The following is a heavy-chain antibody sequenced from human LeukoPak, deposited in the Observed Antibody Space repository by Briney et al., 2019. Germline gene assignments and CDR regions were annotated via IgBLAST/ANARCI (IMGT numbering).Heavy chain of an antibody. CDR3: AKDPQGYFAYYFDY. CDR1: GFTFSRYT. V-gene: IGHV3-21*04. D-gene: IGHD3-9*01. CDR2: ISGDSKYI. Sequence: GGSLRLSCAGSGFTFSRYTFNWVRQAPGRGLEWVSAISGDSKYIYYTDSVKGRFTISRDNAKNSVFLQMNSLRAEDTAVYYCAKDPQGYFAYYFDYWGQGTLVTVSS. J-gene: IGHJ4*02.